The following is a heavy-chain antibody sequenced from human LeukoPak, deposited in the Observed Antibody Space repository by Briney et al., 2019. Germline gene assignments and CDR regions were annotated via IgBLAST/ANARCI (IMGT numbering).Heavy chain of an antibody. J-gene: IGHJ5*02. CDR2: IYWNDDK. CDR1: GFSLSTSGVG. D-gene: IGHD2-2*02. CDR3: AHSYCSSTSCYTPWFDP. Sequence: SGPTLVNPTQTLTLTCTFPGFSLSTSGVGVGWIRQPPGKALEWLALIYWNDDKRYSPSLKSRLTITKDTSKNQVVLTMTNMDPVDTATYYCAHSYCSSTSCYTPWFDPWGQGTLVTVSS. V-gene: IGHV2-5*01.